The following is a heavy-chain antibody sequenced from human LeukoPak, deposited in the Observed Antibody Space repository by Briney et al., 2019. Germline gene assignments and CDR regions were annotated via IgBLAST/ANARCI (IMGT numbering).Heavy chain of an antibody. D-gene: IGHD7-27*01. CDR2: ISTHGSTT. J-gene: IGHJ4*02. CDR3: AGWGSGNY. CDR1: GFSFSDYS. V-gene: IGHV3-11*01. Sequence: GGSLRLSCAGSGFSFSDYSMSWIRQAPGRGLEWVSYISTHGSTTYYADSVKGRFTISRDNAENPLFLQMNSLRADDTAVYYCAGWGSGNYWGQGTLVTVSS.